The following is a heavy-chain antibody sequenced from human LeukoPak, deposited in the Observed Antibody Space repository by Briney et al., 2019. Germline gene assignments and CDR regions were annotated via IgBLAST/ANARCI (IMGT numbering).Heavy chain of an antibody. D-gene: IGHD3-9*01. V-gene: IGHV4-59*01. J-gene: IGHJ3*02. CDR1: GGSISSYY. Sequence: SETLSLTCTVSGGSISSYYWSWIRQPPGKGLEWIGYIYYSGSTNYNPSLKSRVTISVDTSKNQFSLKLSSVTAADTAVYYCARVRRYYDILTGYPADAFDIWGQGTMVTVSS. CDR3: ARVRRYYDILTGYPADAFDI. CDR2: IYYSGST.